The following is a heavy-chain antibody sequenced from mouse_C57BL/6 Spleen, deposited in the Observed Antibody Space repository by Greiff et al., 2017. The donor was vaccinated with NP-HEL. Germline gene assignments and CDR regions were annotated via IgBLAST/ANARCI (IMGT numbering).Heavy chain of an antibody. V-gene: IGHV5-17*01. CDR2: ISSGSSTI. Sequence: EVKLVESGGGLVKPGGSLKISCAASGFTFSDYGMHWVRQAPERGLEWVAYISSGSSTIYYADTVKGRFTISRDNAKNTLFLQMTSLRSEDTAMYYCARRDYYYGSSSYAMDYWGQGTSVTVSS. CDR3: ARRDYYYGSSSYAMDY. D-gene: IGHD1-1*01. CDR1: GFTFSDYG. J-gene: IGHJ4*01.